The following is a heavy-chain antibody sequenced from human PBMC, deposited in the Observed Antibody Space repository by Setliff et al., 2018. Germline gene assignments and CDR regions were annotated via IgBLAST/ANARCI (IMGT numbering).Heavy chain of an antibody. CDR3: ARALRGYCSGGSCYNWFDP. J-gene: IGHJ5*02. Sequence: SLSLSCAASGFTFSSYAMYWVRQAPGKGLEWVAVISYDGSNKYYADSVKGRFTISRDNSKNTLYLQMNSLRAEDTAVYYCARALRGYCSGGSCYNWFDPWGQGTVVTVSS. D-gene: IGHD2-15*01. CDR2: ISYDGSNK. CDR1: GFTFSSYA. V-gene: IGHV3-30*04.